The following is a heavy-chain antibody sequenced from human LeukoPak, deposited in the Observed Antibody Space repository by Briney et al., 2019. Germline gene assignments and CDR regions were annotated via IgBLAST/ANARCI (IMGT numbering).Heavy chain of an antibody. Sequence: PSETLSLTCTVSGGSISSSSYYWGWIRQPPGKGLEWIGSIYYSGSTYYNPSLKSRVTISVDTSKSQFSLKLSSVTAADTAVYYCARTLGALDAFDIWGQGTMVTVSS. CDR2: IYYSGST. J-gene: IGHJ3*02. CDR1: GGSISSSSYY. CDR3: ARTLGALDAFDI. V-gene: IGHV4-39*01. D-gene: IGHD1-26*01.